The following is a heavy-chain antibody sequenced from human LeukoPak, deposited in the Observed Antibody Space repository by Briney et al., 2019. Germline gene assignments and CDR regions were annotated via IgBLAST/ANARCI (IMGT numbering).Heavy chain of an antibody. CDR1: GFTFSSYA. D-gene: IGHD3-3*02. CDR3: ARGRGAAFGFYYFDY. V-gene: IGHV3-30-3*01. J-gene: IGHJ4*02. Sequence: GGSLRLSCAASGFTFSSYAMHWVRQAPGKGLEWVAVISYDGSNKYYADSVKGRFTIPRDNAKNSLYLQMNSLRAEDTALYYCARGRGAAFGFYYFDYWGQGTLVTVSS. CDR2: ISYDGSNK.